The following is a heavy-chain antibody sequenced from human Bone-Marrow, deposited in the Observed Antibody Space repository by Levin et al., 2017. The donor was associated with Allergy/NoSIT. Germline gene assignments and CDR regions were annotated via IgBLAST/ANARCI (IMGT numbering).Heavy chain of an antibody. V-gene: IGHV3-7*01. CDR2: IKEDGSEK. CDR3: ARDQFRRATIGARWFDP. D-gene: IGHD5-24*01. J-gene: IGHJ5*02. CDR1: GFTFSNSW. Sequence: PGGSLRLSCAASGFTFSNSWMSWVRQAPGKGLEWVANIKEDGSEKYCVDSVKGRFTISRDNAKNSLYVQMNSLRAEDTAVYYCARDQFRRATIGARWFDPWGQGTLVTVSS.